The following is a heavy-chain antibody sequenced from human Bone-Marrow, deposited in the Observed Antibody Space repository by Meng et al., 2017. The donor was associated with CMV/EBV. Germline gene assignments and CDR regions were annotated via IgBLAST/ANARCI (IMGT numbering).Heavy chain of an antibody. Sequence: ASVKVSCKASGYTFSDYYMHWVRQAPGQGLEWMGWINPYSGGTNYAQKFQDRVTMTRDTSISTAYMELSRLRSDDTAVYYCARRVGRGYVCSFDYWGQGTLVTVSS. J-gene: IGHJ4*02. V-gene: IGHV1-2*02. CDR3: ARRVGRGYVCSFDY. CDR2: INPYSGGT. D-gene: IGHD5-12*01. CDR1: GYTFSDYY.